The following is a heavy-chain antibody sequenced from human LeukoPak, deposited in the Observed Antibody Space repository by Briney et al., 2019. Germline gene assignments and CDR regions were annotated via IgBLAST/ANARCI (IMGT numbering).Heavy chain of an antibody. CDR3: ARTCIAAAGPFDY. V-gene: IGHV3-20*04. CDR1: GFTFDDYG. CDR2: INWNGGST. D-gene: IGHD6-13*01. Sequence: RTGGSLRLSCAASGFTFDDYGMSWVRQAPGKGLEWVSGINWNGGSTGYADSVKGRFTISRDNAKNSLYLQMNSLRTEDTALYYCARTCIAAAGPFDYWGQGTLVAVSS. J-gene: IGHJ4*02.